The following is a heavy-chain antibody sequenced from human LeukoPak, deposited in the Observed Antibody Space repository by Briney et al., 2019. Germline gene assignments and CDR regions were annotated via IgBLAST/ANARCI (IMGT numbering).Heavy chain of an antibody. CDR1: GDSVSSNSAA. V-gene: IGHV6-1*01. D-gene: IGHD3-10*01. J-gene: IGHJ6*02. CDR3: ARDLYYYGSGVGYYYYGMDV. CDR2: TYYRSKWYN. Sequence: SQTLSLTCAISGDSVSSNSAAWNWIRQSPSRGLEWPGRTYYRSKWYNDYAVSVKSRITINPDTSKNQFSLQLNSVTPEDTAVYYCARDLYYYGSGVGYYYYGMDVWGQGTTVTVSS.